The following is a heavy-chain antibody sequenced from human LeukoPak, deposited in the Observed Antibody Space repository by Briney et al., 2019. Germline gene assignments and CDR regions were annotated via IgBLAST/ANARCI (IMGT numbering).Heavy chain of an antibody. J-gene: IGHJ4*02. D-gene: IGHD3-22*01. V-gene: IGHV3-74*01. CDR2: IDYDGDNA. Sequence: PGGSLRLSCVASGFTFSSYWMHWVRQAPGKGLVWVSRIDYDGDNADYADFVKGRFTISRDNAKNTLYLQMNSLRAEDTAVYYCARDFHRRLYDSSGYYLYWGQGTLVTVSS. CDR1: GFTFSSYW. CDR3: ARDFHRRLYDSSGYYLY.